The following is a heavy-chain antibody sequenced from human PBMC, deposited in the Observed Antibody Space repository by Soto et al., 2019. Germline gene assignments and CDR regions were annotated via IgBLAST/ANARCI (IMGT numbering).Heavy chain of an antibody. CDR1: GGSFSGYY. CDR3: VRGFRFCSGGSCYSGWFDP. D-gene: IGHD2-15*01. J-gene: IGHJ5*02. Sequence: QVQLQQWGAGLLKPSETLSLTCVVYGGSFSGYYWCWIRQPPGKGLEWIGEINHSGGTNYNPSLKRRVTISVDTSKNQFARKLGSVAAADTAVYYWVRGFRFCSGGSCYSGWFDPWGQGTLVTVPS. V-gene: IGHV4-34*01. CDR2: INHSGGT.